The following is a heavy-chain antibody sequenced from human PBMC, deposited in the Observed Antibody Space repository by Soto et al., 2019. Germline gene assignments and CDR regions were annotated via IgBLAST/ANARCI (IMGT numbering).Heavy chain of an antibody. CDR2: INHSGST. CDR1: GGSFSGYY. J-gene: IGHJ4*02. D-gene: IGHD5-12*01. V-gene: IGHV4-34*01. Sequence: SETLSLTCAVYGGSFSGYYWSWIRQPPGKGLEWIGEINHSGSTNYNPSLKSRVTISVDTSKNQFSLKLSSVTAADTAVYYCARGDNKWLRLSYFDYWGQGTLVTVSS. CDR3: ARGDNKWLRLSYFDY.